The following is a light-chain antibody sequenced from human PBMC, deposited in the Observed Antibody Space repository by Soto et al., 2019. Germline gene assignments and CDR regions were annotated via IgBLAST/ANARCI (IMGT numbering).Light chain of an antibody. CDR2: DVN. CDR1: SSDVGGYNY. CDR3: ISYAGSNNPA. Sequence: QSALTQPPSASGSPGQSVAISCSGTSSDVGGYNYVSWYQQHPGKAPKLMIYDVNKRPSGVPDRFSGSKSGKTASLTVSGLQAEDEADYYCISYAGSNNPAFGGGTQLTVL. V-gene: IGLV2-8*01. J-gene: IGLJ2*01.